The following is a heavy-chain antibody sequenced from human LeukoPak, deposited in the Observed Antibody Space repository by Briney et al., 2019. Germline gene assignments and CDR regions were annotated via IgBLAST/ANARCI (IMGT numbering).Heavy chain of an antibody. D-gene: IGHD6-19*01. CDR2: INHSGST. CDR1: GGSFSGYY. CDR3: ARGFGWYKTIDAFDI. Sequence: SETLSLTCAVYGGSFSGYYWSWIRQPPGKGLEWIGEINHSGSTNYDPSLKSRVTISVDTSKNQFSLKLSSVTAADTAVYYCARGFGWYKTIDAFDIWGQGTMVTVSS. V-gene: IGHV4-34*01. J-gene: IGHJ3*02.